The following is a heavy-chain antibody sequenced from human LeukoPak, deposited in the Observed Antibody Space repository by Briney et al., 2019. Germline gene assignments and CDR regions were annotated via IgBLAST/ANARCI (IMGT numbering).Heavy chain of an antibody. Sequence: GGSLRPSCAVSGFTFSSLAMDWVRQPPGNGLEWVAFSWYEGSNKYYADSVKGRFTISRDNSKNTLYLQMNSLRAEDTAVYYCATVRAAGRSSWYLDYWGQGTLVTVSS. V-gene: IGHV3-33*08. J-gene: IGHJ4*02. CDR3: ATVRAAGRSSWYLDY. CDR1: GFTFSSLA. CDR2: SWYEGSNK. D-gene: IGHD2-2*01.